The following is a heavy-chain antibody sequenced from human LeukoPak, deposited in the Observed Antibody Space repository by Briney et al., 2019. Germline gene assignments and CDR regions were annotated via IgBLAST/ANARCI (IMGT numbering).Heavy chain of an antibody. CDR2: VYYSGGT. D-gene: IGHD1-26*01. Sequence: KASETLSLTCNVSGDSINSYYWNWIRQPPGKGLEWIGYVYYSGGTNYNPSLKSRVTISVDTSKNQFSLKLSSVTAADTAVYYCARGVSGSYHGVYYFDYWGQGTLVTVSS. CDR3: ARGVSGSYHGVYYFDY. CDR1: GDSINSYY. J-gene: IGHJ4*02. V-gene: IGHV4-59*08.